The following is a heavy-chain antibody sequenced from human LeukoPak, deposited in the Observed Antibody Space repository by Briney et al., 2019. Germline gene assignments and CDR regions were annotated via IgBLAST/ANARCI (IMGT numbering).Heavy chain of an antibody. J-gene: IGHJ4*02. CDR1: GFTFSNAW. CDR2: IKSKTDGGTT. V-gene: IGHV3-15*01. D-gene: IGHD3-3*01. Sequence: PGGSLRLSCAASGFTFSNAWMSWVRQAPGKGLEWVGRIKSKTDGGTTDYAAPVKGRFTISRDDSKNTLYLQMNSLKTEDTAVYYCTTGLRFLEWLVYWGQGTLVTVSS. CDR3: TTGLRFLEWLVY.